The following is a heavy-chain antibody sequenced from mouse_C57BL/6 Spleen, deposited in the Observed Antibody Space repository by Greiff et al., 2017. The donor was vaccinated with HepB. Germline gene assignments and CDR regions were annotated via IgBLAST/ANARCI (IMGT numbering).Heavy chain of an antibody. CDR3: ARGALGYDDAMDY. CDR1: GYSITSGYY. J-gene: IGHJ4*01. Sequence: VQLKESGPGLVKPSQSLSLTCSVTGYSITSGYYWNWIRQFPGNKLEWMGYISYDGSNNYNPSLKNRISITRDTSKNQFFLKLNSVTTEDTATYYCARGALGYDDAMDYWGQGTSVTVSS. V-gene: IGHV3-6*01. D-gene: IGHD2-2*01. CDR2: ISYDGSN.